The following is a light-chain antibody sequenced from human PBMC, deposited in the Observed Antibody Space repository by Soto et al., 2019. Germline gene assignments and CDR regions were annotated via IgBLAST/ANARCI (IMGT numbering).Light chain of an antibody. Sequence: QSVLTQPPSVSAAPGQRVTISRPGSSSNIGAGYDVHWYQQLPGTAPKLLIYGNSNRPSGVPDRFSGSKSGTSGSLAITGLQAEDAADYYCQSYDSSLSGYVFGTGTKVTLL. CDR3: QSYDSSLSGYV. CDR1: SSNIGAGYD. V-gene: IGLV1-40*01. J-gene: IGLJ1*01. CDR2: GNS.